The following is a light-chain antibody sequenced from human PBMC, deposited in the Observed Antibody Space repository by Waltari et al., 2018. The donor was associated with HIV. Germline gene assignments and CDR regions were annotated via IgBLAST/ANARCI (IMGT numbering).Light chain of an antibody. CDR1: SSDLGAYNY. CDR2: DVS. Sequence: QTALTQPPSASGSPGPSVTISCTGTSSDLGAYNYVSWYQQHPDKAPKLMIYDVSKRPSGVPDRFSGSKSGNTASLTVSGLQAEDEADYYCSSYAGSNNPYVFGTGTKVTVL. J-gene: IGLJ1*01. CDR3: SSYAGSNNPYV. V-gene: IGLV2-8*01.